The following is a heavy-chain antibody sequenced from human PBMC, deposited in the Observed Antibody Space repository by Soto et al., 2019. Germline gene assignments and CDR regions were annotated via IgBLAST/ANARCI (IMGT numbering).Heavy chain of an antibody. J-gene: IGHJ5*02. Sequence: GASVKVSCKASGYTFTSYGISWVRQAPGQGLEWMGWISAYNGNTNYAQKLRGRVTMTTDTSTSTAYMELRSLRSDDTAVYYCARDLERGITMVRGVIFPWFDPWGQGTLVTVSS. D-gene: IGHD3-10*01. CDR2: ISAYNGNT. V-gene: IGHV1-18*01. CDR1: GYTFTSYG. CDR3: ARDLERGITMVRGVIFPWFDP.